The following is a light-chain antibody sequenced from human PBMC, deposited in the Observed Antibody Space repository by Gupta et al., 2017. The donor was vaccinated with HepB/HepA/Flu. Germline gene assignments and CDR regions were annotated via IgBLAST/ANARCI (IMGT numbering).Light chain of an antibody. CDR3: QQYGSSPK. J-gene: IGKJ2*01. Sequence: EIVLTQSPGTLSLSPGERATLSCRASQSVSSSYLAWYQQKPGQAPRLLIYGASSRATGIPDRFSGSGSGXDFTLTXSRLEPEDFAVYYCQQYGSSPKFGXGTKLEIK. CDR2: GAS. CDR1: QSVSSSY. V-gene: IGKV3-20*01.